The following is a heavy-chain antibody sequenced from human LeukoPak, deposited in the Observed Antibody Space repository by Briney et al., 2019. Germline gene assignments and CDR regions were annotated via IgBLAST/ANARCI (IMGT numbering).Heavy chain of an antibody. V-gene: IGHV3-74*01. CDR1: GFTFSSYW. CDR3: ARSCAGDCYAYDY. Sequence: GGSLRLSCAASGFTFSSYWMHWVRHAPGKGLVWVSRINSDESDTSYADSVKGRFTISRDNAKNTLYLQMNSLRAEDTAVYYCARSCAGDCYAYDYWGQGTLVTVSS. CDR2: INSDESDT. J-gene: IGHJ4*02. D-gene: IGHD2-21*02.